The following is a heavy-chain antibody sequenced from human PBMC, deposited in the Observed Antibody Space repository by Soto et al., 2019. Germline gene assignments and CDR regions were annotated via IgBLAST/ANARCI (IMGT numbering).Heavy chain of an antibody. CDR1: GFTVDDYA. D-gene: IGHD5-12*01. Sequence: EVQLVESGGGLVQPGRSLRLSCAASGFTVDDYAMHWVRQAPGKGLEWVSGISWNSGSIGYADSVKGRFTISRDNAKNSLYLQMNSLRAEDTALYYCAKDRYCGYDFIFDYWGQGTLVTVSS. J-gene: IGHJ4*02. CDR3: AKDRYCGYDFIFDY. V-gene: IGHV3-9*01. CDR2: ISWNSGSI.